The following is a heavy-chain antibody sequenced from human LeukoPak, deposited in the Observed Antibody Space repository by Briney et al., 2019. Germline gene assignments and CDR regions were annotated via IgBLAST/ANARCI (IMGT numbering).Heavy chain of an antibody. Sequence: SETLSLTCAVYGGSFSGYYWSWIRQPPGKGLEWIGEINHSGSTNYNPSLKSRVTISVDTSKNQFSLKLSSVTAADTAVYYCARGGNYGSGTQGWFDPWGQGTLVTVSS. D-gene: IGHD3-10*01. CDR3: ARGGNYGSGTQGWFDP. CDR2: INHSGST. V-gene: IGHV4-34*01. CDR1: GGSFSGYY. J-gene: IGHJ5*02.